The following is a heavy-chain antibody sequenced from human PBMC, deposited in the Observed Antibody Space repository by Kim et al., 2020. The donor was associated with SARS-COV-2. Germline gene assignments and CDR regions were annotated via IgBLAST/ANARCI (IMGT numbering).Heavy chain of an antibody. CDR3: ARAGDYDISGFYGFFHR. Sequence: GGSLRLSCAASGFTLSNSLMNWVRQTPGKGLVWVSLIHSDGRITEYADSVKGRFTISRDNAKNTLYLQMNSLRPEDTAVYYCARAGDYDISGFYGFFHRWGQGALVTVSS. CDR1: GFTLSNSL. J-gene: IGHJ1*01. D-gene: IGHD3-22*01. V-gene: IGHV3-74*03. CDR2: IHSDGRIT.